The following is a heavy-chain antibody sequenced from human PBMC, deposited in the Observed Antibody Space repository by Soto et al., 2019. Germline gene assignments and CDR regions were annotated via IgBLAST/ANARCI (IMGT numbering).Heavy chain of an antibody. CDR3: ARLRAYYYDSSGYRDAFDI. D-gene: IGHD3-22*01. Sequence: GESLKISCKGSGYSFTSYWIGWERQMPGKGLEWMGIIYPGDSDTRYSPSFQGQVTISADKSISTAYLQWSSLKASDTAMYYCARLRAYYYDSSGYRDAFDIWGQGTMVTVSS. V-gene: IGHV5-51*01. CDR2: IYPGDSDT. CDR1: GYSFTSYW. J-gene: IGHJ3*02.